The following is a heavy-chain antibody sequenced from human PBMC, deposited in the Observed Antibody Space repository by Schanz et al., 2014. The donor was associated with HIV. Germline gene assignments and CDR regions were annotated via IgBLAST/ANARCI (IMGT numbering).Heavy chain of an antibody. D-gene: IGHD3-22*01. CDR3: ARDHSSGYYFDAFEI. V-gene: IGHV3-33*01. Sequence: QVQLVESGGGVVQPGRSLRLSCAASGFTFSGHGMHWVRQAPGKGLEWVAVIWFDGSNRYYADSVKGRFTISRDNSKNTLFLQMISLRAEDTAVYYCARDHSSGYYFDAFEIWGQGTMVTVSS. CDR1: GFTFSGHG. J-gene: IGHJ3*02. CDR2: IWFDGSNR.